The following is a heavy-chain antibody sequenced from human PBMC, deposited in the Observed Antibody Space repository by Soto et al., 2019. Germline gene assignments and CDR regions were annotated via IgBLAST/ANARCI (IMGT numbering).Heavy chain of an antibody. CDR3: ARGEEELYAFDI. CDR1: GFTFSSYA. J-gene: IGHJ3*02. Sequence: QVQLVESGGGVVQPGRSLRLSCAASGFTFSSYAMHWVRQAPGKGLEWVAVISYDGSNKYYADSVKGRFTISRDKSKNTLYLQMNSLRAEDTAVYYCARGEEELYAFDIWGQGTMVTVSS. CDR2: ISYDGSNK. D-gene: IGHD1-26*01. V-gene: IGHV3-30-3*01.